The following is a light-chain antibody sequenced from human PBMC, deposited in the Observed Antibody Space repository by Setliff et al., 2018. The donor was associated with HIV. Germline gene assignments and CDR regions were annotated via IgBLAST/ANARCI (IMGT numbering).Light chain of an antibody. J-gene: IGLJ3*02. Sequence: QSALTQPASVPGSPGQSITISCTGTSSDVGHNNYVSWYQQHPGKAPQLVIFDVTKRPSGVSNRFSGSESGNTASLTISGLQAEDEGDYYCSSYTASSTLVFGGGTKVTVL. CDR2: DVT. CDR3: SSYTASSTLV. CDR1: SSDVGHNNY. V-gene: IGLV2-14*03.